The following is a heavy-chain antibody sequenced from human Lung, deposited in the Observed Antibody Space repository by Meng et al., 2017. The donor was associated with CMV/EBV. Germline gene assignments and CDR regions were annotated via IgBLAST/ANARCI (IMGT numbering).Heavy chain of an antibody. D-gene: IGHD6-19*01. CDR3: ASFPPPGKQWLVTDY. V-gene: IGHV4-4*02. Sequence: QVQLQYPGQGRVRPSGTLSLTCADYGGSISRSNWWSWVRPPPGKGLEWIGEIYHSGSTNYNPSLKSRVTISVDKSKNQFSLKLSSVTAADTAVYYCASFPPPGKQWLVTDYWGQGTLVTVSS. CDR2: IYHSGST. J-gene: IGHJ4*02. CDR1: GGSISRSNW.